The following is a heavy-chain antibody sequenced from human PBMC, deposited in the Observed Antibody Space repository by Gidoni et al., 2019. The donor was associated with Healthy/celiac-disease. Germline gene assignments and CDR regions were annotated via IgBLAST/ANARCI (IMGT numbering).Heavy chain of an antibody. Sequence: QVQLVQSGAEVKKPGASVNVSCMSSGYTFTSYDIKWVRQATGAGLEWKGWMNPNSGNTGYAQKFQGRVTMTRNTDISTTYMELSSLRSENTAVYYCATYWNYRVGAFDIWGQGTMVTVSS. D-gene: IGHD1-7*01. CDR2: MNPNSGNT. CDR3: ATYWNYRVGAFDI. CDR1: GYTFTSYD. J-gene: IGHJ3*02. V-gene: IGHV1-8*01.